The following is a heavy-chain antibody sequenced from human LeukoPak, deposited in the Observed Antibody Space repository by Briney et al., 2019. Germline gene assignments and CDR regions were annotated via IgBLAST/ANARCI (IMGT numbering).Heavy chain of an antibody. D-gene: IGHD6-25*01. CDR2: IYHSGST. J-gene: IGHJ4*02. Sequence: SETLSLTCTVSGGSISSGGYYWSWIRQPPGKGLEWIGYIYHSGSTYYNPSLKSRVTISVDRSKNQFSLKLSSVTAADTAVYYCAREGSGWYFDYWGQGTLVTVSS. CDR1: GGSISSGGYY. CDR3: AREGSGWYFDY. V-gene: IGHV4-30-2*01.